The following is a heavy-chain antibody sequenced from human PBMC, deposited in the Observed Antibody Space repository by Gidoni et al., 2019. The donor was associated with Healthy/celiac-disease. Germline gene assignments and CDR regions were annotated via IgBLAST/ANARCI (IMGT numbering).Heavy chain of an antibody. CDR3: ARDAKWWHNFGY. CDR2: IKQDGSEK. CDR1: GFTFSSYW. Sequence: EVQLVESGGGLVQPGGSLRTSCAAAGFTFSSYWMRWVRQAPGKGLAWVANIKQDGSEKYYVDSVKGRFTISRDNAKNSLYLQMNSLRAEDTSVYYCARDAKWWHNFGYWGQGTLVTVSS. V-gene: IGHV3-7*04. J-gene: IGHJ4*02. D-gene: IGHD2-15*01.